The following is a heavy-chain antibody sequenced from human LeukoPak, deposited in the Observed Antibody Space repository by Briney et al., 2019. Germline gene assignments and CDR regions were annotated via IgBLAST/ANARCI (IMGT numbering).Heavy chain of an antibody. V-gene: IGHV4-59*01. J-gene: IGHJ6*03. CDR2: IYYSGST. CDR3: ARTAMVMGYYYYYMDV. CDR1: GGSISSYY. Sequence: PSETLSLTCTVSGGSISSYYWSWIRQPPGKGLEWIGYIYYSGSTNYNPSLKSRVTISVDTSKNQFFLKLSSVTAADTAVYYCARTAMVMGYYYYYMDVWGKGTTVTVSS. D-gene: IGHD5-18*01.